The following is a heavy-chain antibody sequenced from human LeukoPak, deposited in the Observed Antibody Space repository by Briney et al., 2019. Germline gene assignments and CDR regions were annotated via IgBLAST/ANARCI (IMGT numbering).Heavy chain of an antibody. Sequence: SVKVSCKASGYIFTSYGISWVRQAPGQGLEWMGGIIPIFGTANYAQKFQGRVTITTDESTSTAYMELSSLRSEDTAVYYCARVGIAAAAANWYFDLWGRGTLVTVSS. D-gene: IGHD6-13*01. V-gene: IGHV1-69*05. CDR2: IIPIFGTA. J-gene: IGHJ2*01. CDR1: GYIFTSYG. CDR3: ARVGIAAAAANWYFDL.